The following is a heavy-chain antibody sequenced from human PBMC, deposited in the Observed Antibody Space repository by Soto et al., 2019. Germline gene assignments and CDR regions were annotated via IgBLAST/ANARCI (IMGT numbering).Heavy chain of an antibody. CDR1: GGSISSYY. Sequence: SETLSLTCTVSGGSISSYYWSWIRQPPGKGLEWIGDIYYSGSTNYNPSLKSRVTISVDTSKNQFSLKLSSVTAADTAVYYCARGHREYSGYSFDYWGQGTLVTVSS. V-gene: IGHV4-59*01. D-gene: IGHD5-12*01. J-gene: IGHJ4*02. CDR2: IYYSGST. CDR3: ARGHREYSGYSFDY.